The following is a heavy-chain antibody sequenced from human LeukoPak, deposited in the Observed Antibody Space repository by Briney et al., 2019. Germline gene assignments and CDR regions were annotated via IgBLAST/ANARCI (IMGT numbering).Heavy chain of an antibody. CDR3: ARDHRGAVASYYYYYYMDV. J-gene: IGHJ6*03. CDR1: GGTFSSYA. D-gene: IGHD6-19*01. CDR2: IIPIFGTA. Sequence: ASVKVSCKASGGTFSSYAISWVRQAPGQGLGWMGGIIPIFGTANYAQKFQGRVTITTDESTSTAYMELSSLRSEDTAVYYCARDHRGAVASYYYYYYMDVWGKGTTVTVSS. V-gene: IGHV1-69*05.